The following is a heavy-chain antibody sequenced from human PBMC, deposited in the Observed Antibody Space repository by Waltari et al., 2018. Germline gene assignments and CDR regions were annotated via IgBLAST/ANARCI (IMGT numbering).Heavy chain of an antibody. Sequence: QLQLQESGPGLVKPSETLSLTCPVSGCSISSSSYDWGVITKPPGKGLWWIWSIYYSGSTSYNPSLKSRVTISVDTSKNQFSLKLSSVTAADTAVYYCARGPKSRYMGYWGQGTLVTVSS. CDR3: ARGPKSRYMGY. CDR2: IYYSGST. V-gene: IGHV4-39*07. D-gene: IGHD1-1*01. J-gene: IGHJ4*02. CDR1: GCSISSSSYD.